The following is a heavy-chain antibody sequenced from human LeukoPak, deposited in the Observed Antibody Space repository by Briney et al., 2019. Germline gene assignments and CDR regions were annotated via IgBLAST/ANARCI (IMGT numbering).Heavy chain of an antibody. CDR1: GFTFSSYA. CDR2: ININGATT. J-gene: IGHJ5*02. Sequence: PGGSLRLSCAASGFTFSSYAMSWVRQAPGKGLEWVSTININGATTFYADSVKGRFTVSRDNSRNTLFPQMNSLRAEDTAIYFCVRLHYGSGTDNWFDPWGQGTLVTVSS. D-gene: IGHD3-10*01. V-gene: IGHV3-23*01. CDR3: VRLHYGSGTDNWFDP.